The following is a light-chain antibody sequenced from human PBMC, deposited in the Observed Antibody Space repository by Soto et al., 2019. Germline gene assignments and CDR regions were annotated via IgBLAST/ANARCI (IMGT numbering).Light chain of an antibody. Sequence: QSALTQPASVSGSPGQSITISCTGTSSDIGGFNYVSWYQQHPGKAPKLMIYEVSNRPSGVSDRFAGSKYGNTASLNTSGLQAEDEAAYYCSSYTTTTTYVFASGTKVTVL. V-gene: IGLV2-14*01. CDR1: SSDIGGFNY. J-gene: IGLJ1*01. CDR2: EVS. CDR3: SSYTTTTTYV.